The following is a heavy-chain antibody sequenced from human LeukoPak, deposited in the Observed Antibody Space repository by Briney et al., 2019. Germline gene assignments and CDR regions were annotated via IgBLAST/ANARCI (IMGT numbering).Heavy chain of an antibody. V-gene: IGHV4-39*01. CDR2: IYYSGST. CDR1: GGSISSGTYY. CDR3: ARRGSGSRGDFDY. J-gene: IGHJ4*02. D-gene: IGHD2-15*01. Sequence: SETLSLTCIVSGGSISSGTYYWGWIRQPPGKGLEWIGSIYYSGSTYYNPSLKSRVTISVDTSKNQFSLKLSSVTAADTAVYYCARRGSGSRGDFDYWGQGTLVTVSS.